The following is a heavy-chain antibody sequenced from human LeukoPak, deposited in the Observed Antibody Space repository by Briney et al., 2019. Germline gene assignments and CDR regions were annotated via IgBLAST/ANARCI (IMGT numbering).Heavy chain of an antibody. CDR1: GGSIRSYY. CDR3: ARSDSLAAAGRFDY. J-gene: IGHJ4*02. CDR2: IYYSGST. V-gene: IGHV4-59*12. Sequence: SETLSLTCTVSGGSIRSYYWSWIRQPPGKGLEWIGYIYYSGSTIYNPSLKSRVTISLDTSKNQFSLKLSSVTAADTAVYYCARSDSLAAAGRFDYWGQGTLVTVSS. D-gene: IGHD6-13*01.